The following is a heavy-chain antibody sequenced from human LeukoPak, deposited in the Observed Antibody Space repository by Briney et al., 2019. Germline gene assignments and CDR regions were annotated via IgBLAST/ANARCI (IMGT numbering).Heavy chain of an antibody. CDR1: GYTFTSYG. D-gene: IGHD2-2*01. J-gene: IGHJ5*02. V-gene: IGHV1-18*01. CDR3: ARVPDIVVVPAAMPDGWFDP. Sequence: ASVKVSCKASGYTFTSYGISWVRQAPGQGLEWMGWISAYNGNTNYAQKLQGRVTMTTDTSTSTAYMELRSLRSDDTAVYYCARVPDIVVVPAAMPDGWFDPWGQGTLVTVSS. CDR2: ISAYNGNT.